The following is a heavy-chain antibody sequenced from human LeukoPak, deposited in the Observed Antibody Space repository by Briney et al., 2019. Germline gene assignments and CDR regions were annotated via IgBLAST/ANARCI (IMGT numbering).Heavy chain of an antibody. V-gene: IGHV4-4*07. CDR1: GGSISSYY. Sequence: SETLSLTCTVSGGSISSYYWSWIRQPAGKGLEWIGRIYTSGSTNYNPSLKSRVTMSVDTSKNQFSLKLSSVTAADTAVYHCARERPGIAAAGKGYYYYYGMDVWGQGTTVTVSS. CDR2: IYTSGST. J-gene: IGHJ6*02. D-gene: IGHD6-13*01. CDR3: ARERPGIAAAGKGYYYYYGMDV.